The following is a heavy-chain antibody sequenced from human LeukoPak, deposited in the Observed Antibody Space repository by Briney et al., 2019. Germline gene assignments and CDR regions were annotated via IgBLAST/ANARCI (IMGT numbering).Heavy chain of an antibody. CDR2: ISSSSSYI. J-gene: IGHJ6*03. D-gene: IGHD5-24*01. CDR3: ARVQGPRDGYNYYYYYYMDV. V-gene: IGHV3-21*01. CDR1: GFTFSSHS. Sequence: GGSLRLSCAASGFTFSSHSMNSVRQAPGKGLEWVSSISSSSSYIYYADSVNGRFTISTDNAKNSLYLKMNSLRAQDTAVYYCARVQGPRDGYNYYYYYYMDVWGKGTTVTISS.